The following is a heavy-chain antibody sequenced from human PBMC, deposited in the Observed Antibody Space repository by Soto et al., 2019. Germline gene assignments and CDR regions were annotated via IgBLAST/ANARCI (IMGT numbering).Heavy chain of an antibody. V-gene: IGHV4-34*10. CDR3: AKYAYSGSYFHFDH. CDR1: GGSFSGYY. Sequence: SETLSLTCAVYGGSFSGYYWSWIRQPPGKGLEWIGEINHSGSTNYSPSLKSRVTISVDNSKNTLYLQMSSLRADDTAVYYCAKYAYSGSYFHFDHWGLGTLVTVSS. J-gene: IGHJ4*02. CDR2: INHSGST. D-gene: IGHD1-26*01.